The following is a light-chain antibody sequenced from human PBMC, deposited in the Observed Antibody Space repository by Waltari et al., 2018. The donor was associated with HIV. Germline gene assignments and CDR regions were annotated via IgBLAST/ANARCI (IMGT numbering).Light chain of an antibody. CDR3: CSYAGSSTYI. V-gene: IGLV2-23*02. CDR1: SSDVGAYNY. J-gene: IGLJ1*01. Sequence: QSALTQPASVSGSPGQSITISCTGTSSDVGAYNYVSWYQQHPGKAPKLMIYAVTKRPSGVSNRFSGSKAANTASLTISGRQAEDEADYYCCSYAGSSTYIFGSGTKVTVL. CDR2: AVT.